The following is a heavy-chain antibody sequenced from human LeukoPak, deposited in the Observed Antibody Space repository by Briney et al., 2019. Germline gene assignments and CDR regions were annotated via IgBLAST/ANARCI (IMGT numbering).Heavy chain of an antibody. CDR2: ISGSGGST. D-gene: IGHD3-3*01. CDR3: AKDGITYYDFWSGYSTRYYFDY. Sequence: GGSLRLSCAASGFTFSSYAMSWVRQAPGKGLEWVSAISGSGGSTYYADSVKGRFTISRDNSKNTLYLQMNSLGAEDTAVYYCAKDGITYYDFWSGYSTRYYFDYWGQGTLVTVSS. CDR1: GFTFSSYA. J-gene: IGHJ4*02. V-gene: IGHV3-23*01.